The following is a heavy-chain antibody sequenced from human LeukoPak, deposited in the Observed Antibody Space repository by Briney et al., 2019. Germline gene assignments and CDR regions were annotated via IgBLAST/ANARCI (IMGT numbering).Heavy chain of an antibody. V-gene: IGHV3-23*01. D-gene: IGHD2-2*01. CDR2: ISGSGGST. Sequence: GGSLRLSCAASGFTFSSYAMSWVRQAPGKWLEWVSAISGSGGSTYYADSVKGRFTISRDNSKNTLYLQMNSLRAEDTDVYYCAKDRVGYCSSTSCPVYYYYGMDVWGQGTTVTVSS. CDR1: GFTFSSYA. J-gene: IGHJ6*02. CDR3: AKDRVGYCSSTSCPVYYYYGMDV.